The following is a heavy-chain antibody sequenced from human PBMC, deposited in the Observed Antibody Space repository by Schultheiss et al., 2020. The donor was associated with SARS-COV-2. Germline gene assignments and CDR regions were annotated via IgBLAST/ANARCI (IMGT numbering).Heavy chain of an antibody. CDR3: ACYSSSWYNY. CDR1: GASISSYY. J-gene: IGHJ4*02. CDR2: IAYSGST. V-gene: IGHV4-59*01. Sequence: SETLSLTCSVSGASISSYYWSWVRQPPGRGLEWIGYIAYSGSTTYSPSLKSRVTISVDTSKNQFSLKLSSVTAADTAVYYCACYSSSWYNYWGQGTLVTVSS. D-gene: IGHD6-13*01.